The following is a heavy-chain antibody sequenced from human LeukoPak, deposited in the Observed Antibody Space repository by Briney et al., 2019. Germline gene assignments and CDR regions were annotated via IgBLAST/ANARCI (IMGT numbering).Heavy chain of an antibody. CDR1: GFTFSSYA. J-gene: IGHJ3*02. Sequence: GGSLRLSCAASGFTFSSYAMHWVRQAPGKGLEWVAVISYDGSNKYYADSVKGRLTISRDNSKNTLYLQMNSLRAEDTAVYYCARSYSGYDYFYQNDAFDIWGQGTMVTVSS. CDR3: ARSYSGYDYFYQNDAFDI. D-gene: IGHD5-12*01. CDR2: ISYDGSNK. V-gene: IGHV3-30*04.